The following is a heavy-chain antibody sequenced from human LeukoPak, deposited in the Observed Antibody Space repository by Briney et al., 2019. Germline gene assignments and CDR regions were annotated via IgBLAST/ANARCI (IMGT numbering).Heavy chain of an antibody. CDR1: GYTFTSYY. D-gene: IGHD2-2*01. J-gene: IGHJ6*03. CDR2: ISPSGGST. CDR3: ARTSLGTIYYYYMDV. Sequence: ASVKVSCKASGYTFTSYYMHWVRQAPGQGLEWMGIISPSGGSTSYAQKFQGRVTMTRDTSTSTVYMELSSLRSEDTAVYYCARTSLGTIYYYYMDVWGKGTTVTVSS. V-gene: IGHV1-46*01.